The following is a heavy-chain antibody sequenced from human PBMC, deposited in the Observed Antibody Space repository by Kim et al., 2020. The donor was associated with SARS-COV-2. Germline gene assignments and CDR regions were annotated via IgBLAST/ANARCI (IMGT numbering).Heavy chain of an antibody. V-gene: IGHV3-7*01. CDR1: GFTFSSYW. Sequence: GGSLRLSCAASGFTFSSYWMSWVRQAPGKGLEWVANIKQDGSEKYYVDSVKGRFTISRDNAKNSLYLQMNSLRAEDTAVYYCARDRGKGSSGWGDRIYYFDYWGQGTLVTVSS. CDR3: ARDRGKGSSGWGDRIYYFDY. D-gene: IGHD6-19*01. CDR2: IKQDGSEK. J-gene: IGHJ4*02.